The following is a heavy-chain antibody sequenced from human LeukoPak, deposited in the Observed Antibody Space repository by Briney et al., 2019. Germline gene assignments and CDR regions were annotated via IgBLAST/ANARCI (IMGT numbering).Heavy chain of an antibody. D-gene: IGHD5-24*01. J-gene: IGHJ4*02. CDR2: IYYSGST. V-gene: IGHV4-59*01. Sequence: PSETLSLTRAVYGGSISSYYWSWIRQPPGKGLEWIGYIYYSGSTNYNPSLKSRVTISVDTSKNQFSLKLSSVTAADTAVYYCASLRSRWLQPHYFDYWGQGTLVTVSS. CDR3: ASLRSRWLQPHYFDY. CDR1: GGSISSYY.